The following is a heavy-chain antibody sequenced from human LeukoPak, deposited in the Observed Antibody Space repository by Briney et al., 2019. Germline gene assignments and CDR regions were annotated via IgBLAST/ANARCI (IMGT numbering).Heavy chain of an antibody. CDR1: GGSISSYY. CDR3: ARGSSVYYYIMDY. V-gene: IGHV4-59*01. J-gene: IGHJ4*02. CDR2: IYYSGST. D-gene: IGHD3-22*01. Sequence: SETLSLTCTVSGGSISSYYWSWIRQPPGKGLEWIGYIYYSGSTNYNPSLKSRVTISVDTSKNQFSLKLSSVTAADTAVYYCARGSSVYYYIMDYWGRGTLVTVSS.